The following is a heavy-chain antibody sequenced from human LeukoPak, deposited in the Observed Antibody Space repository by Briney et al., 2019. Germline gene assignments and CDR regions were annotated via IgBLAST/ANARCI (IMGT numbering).Heavy chain of an antibody. CDR1: GFTFSSYS. V-gene: IGHV3-21*01. CDR2: ISSSSSYI. CDR3: ARDPLHDYGADLDC. J-gene: IGHJ4*02. D-gene: IGHD4-17*01. Sequence: PGGSLRLSCAASGFTFSSYSMNWVRQAPGKGLEWVSSISSSSSYIYYADSVKGRFTISRDNAKNSLYLQMNSLRAEDAAVYYCARDPLHDYGADLDCWGQGTLVTVSS.